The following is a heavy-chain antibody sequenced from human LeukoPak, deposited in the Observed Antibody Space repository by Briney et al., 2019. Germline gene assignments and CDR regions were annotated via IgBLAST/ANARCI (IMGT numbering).Heavy chain of an antibody. Sequence: SVKASCKASGGTFSSYAISWVRQAPGQGLEWMGRIIPILGIANYAQKFQGRVTITADKSTSTAYMELSSLRSEDTAVYYCARSGYCSSTSCYGSYYYYGMDVWGQGTTVTVSS. D-gene: IGHD2-2*01. CDR2: IIPILGIA. V-gene: IGHV1-69*04. CDR1: GGTFSSYA. J-gene: IGHJ6*02. CDR3: ARSGYCSSTSCYGSYYYYGMDV.